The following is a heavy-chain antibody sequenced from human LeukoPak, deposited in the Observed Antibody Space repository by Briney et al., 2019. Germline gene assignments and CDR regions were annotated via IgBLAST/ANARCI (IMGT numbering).Heavy chain of an antibody. J-gene: IGHJ6*02. CDR2: IYPGDSDT. CDR1: GYSFTSYW. Sequence: GESLKISCKGSGYSFTSYWIGWVRQMPGKGLEWMGIIYPGDSDTRYSPSFQGQVTISADKSISTAYLQWSSLKASDTAMYYCARLHLAGNPRSGKDVWGQGNTVTGSS. D-gene: IGHD1-14*01. CDR3: ARLHLAGNPRSGKDV. V-gene: IGHV5-51*01.